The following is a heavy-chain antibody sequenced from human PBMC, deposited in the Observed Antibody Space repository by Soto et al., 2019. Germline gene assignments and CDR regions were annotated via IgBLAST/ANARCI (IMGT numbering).Heavy chain of an antibody. CDR3: ARDYMVRGVMRWFDP. J-gene: IGHJ5*02. CDR2: IYYSGST. D-gene: IGHD3-10*01. V-gene: IGHV4-31*03. CDR1: GGSISSGGYY. Sequence: SETLSLTCTVSGGSISSGGYYWSWIRQHPGKGLECIGYIYYSGSTYYNPSLKSRVTISVDKSKNQFSLKLSSVTAADTAVYYCARDYMVRGVMRWFDPWGQGTLVTVSS.